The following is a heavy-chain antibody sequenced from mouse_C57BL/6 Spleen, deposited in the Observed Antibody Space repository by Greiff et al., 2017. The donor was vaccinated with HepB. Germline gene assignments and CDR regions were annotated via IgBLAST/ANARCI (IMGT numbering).Heavy chain of an antibody. Sequence: EVKLVESGGGLVQPGGSMKLSCAASGFTFSDAWMDWVRQSPEKGLEWVAEIRNKANNHATYYAESVKGRFTISRDDSKSSVYLQMNSLRAEDTGIYYCTAGAPDGYGSMDYWGQGTSVTVSS. CDR2: IRNKANNHAT. D-gene: IGHD2-3*01. J-gene: IGHJ4*01. V-gene: IGHV6-6*01. CDR3: TAGAPDGYGSMDY. CDR1: GFTFSDAW.